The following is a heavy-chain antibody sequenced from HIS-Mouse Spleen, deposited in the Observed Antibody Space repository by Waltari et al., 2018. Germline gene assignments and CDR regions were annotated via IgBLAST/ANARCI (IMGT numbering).Heavy chain of an antibody. CDR1: GYTFTSYD. V-gene: IGHV1-8*01. CDR2: VNPNSGNT. Sequence: QVQLVQSGAEVKKPGASVKVSCKASGYTFTSYDINWVRQATGQGLEWMGWVNPNSGNTGYAQKFQGRVTMTRNTSIRQAYMELRSLRSEDTAVYYCARGRRCSSTSCADFDYWGQGTLVTVSS. D-gene: IGHD2-2*01. CDR3: ARGRRCSSTSCADFDY. J-gene: IGHJ4*02.